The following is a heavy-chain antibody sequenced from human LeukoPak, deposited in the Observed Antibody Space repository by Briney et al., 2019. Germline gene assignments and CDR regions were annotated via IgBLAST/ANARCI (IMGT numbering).Heavy chain of an antibody. CDR2: ISDTSTTI. V-gene: IGHV3-48*03. D-gene: IGHD2-2*01. CDR1: GFTFSNYE. Sequence: GGSLRLSCAASGFTFSNYEMNWVRQAPGKGLEWISYISDTSTTIYYADSLKGRFTISRDNAKNSLYLQLSSLTVDDTAVYYCARDPSSYSPWGFDFWGQGTLVTVSS. CDR3: ARDPSSYSPWGFDF. J-gene: IGHJ4*02.